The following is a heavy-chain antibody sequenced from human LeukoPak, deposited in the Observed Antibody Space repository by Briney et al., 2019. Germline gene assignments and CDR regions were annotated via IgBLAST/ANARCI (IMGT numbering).Heavy chain of an antibody. Sequence: GGSLRLSCAASGFTFSSSWMHWVRQAPGKGLVWVSRITRDGSSTTYADSVKGRFTTSRDNAKNTLYLQMDSLRDDDTGVYYCARDPGYESWSPFWGGMDVWGNGTTVIVSS. D-gene: IGHD3-16*01. CDR3: ARDPGYESWSPFWGGMDV. V-gene: IGHV3-74*01. J-gene: IGHJ6*04. CDR2: ITRDGSST. CDR1: GFTFSSSW.